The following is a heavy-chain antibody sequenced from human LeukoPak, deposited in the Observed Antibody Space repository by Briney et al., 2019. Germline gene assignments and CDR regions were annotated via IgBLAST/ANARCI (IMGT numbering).Heavy chain of an antibody. CDR3: ARESSGYYDFWSGYSHEDAFDI. CDR1: GYTFTSYD. D-gene: IGHD3-3*01. Sequence: ASVKVSCKASGYTFTSYDINWVRQATGQGLEWMGWMNANSGNTGYAQKFQGRVTITRNTSISTAYMELSSLRSEDTAVYYCARESSGYYDFWSGYSHEDAFDIWGQGTMVTASS. CDR2: MNANSGNT. J-gene: IGHJ3*02. V-gene: IGHV1-8*03.